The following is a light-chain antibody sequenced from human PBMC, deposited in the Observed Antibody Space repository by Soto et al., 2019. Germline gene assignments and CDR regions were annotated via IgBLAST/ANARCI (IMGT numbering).Light chain of an antibody. V-gene: IGKV3-11*01. CDR1: QTVSSY. J-gene: IGKJ1*01. Sequence: ELVLTQSPATLSLSPGEGATLSCRASQTVSSYLAWYQQKPGQAPRLLIYDASNRATGIPARFSGSGSGTDFTLTISSLEPEDFAVYYCQQRSNWPVTFGLGTK. CDR2: DAS. CDR3: QQRSNWPVT.